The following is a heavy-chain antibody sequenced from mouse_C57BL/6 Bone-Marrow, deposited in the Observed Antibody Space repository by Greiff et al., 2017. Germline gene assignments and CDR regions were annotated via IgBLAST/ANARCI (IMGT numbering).Heavy chain of an antibody. CDR3: ATLYSNYAWFAY. CDR2: IHPNSGST. D-gene: IGHD2-5*01. Sequence: QVHVKQPGAELVKPGASVKLSCKASGYTFTSYWMHWVKQRPGQGLEWIGMIHPNSGSTNYNEKFKSKATLTVDKSSSTAYMQLSSLTSEDSAVYYCATLYSNYAWFAYWGQGTLVTVSA. CDR1: GYTFTSYW. V-gene: IGHV1-64*01. J-gene: IGHJ3*01.